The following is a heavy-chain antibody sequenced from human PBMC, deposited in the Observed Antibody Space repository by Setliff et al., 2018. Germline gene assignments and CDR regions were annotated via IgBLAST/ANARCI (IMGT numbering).Heavy chain of an antibody. Sequence: PSETLSLTCTVSGGSISSSSYYWGWIRQAPGKGLEWISYISSSGDTIYYADSVKGRFTISRDNAKNSLYLQMNSLRAEDTAVYYCARDLIPLGMGFHFDYWGQGTLVTVSS. J-gene: IGHJ4*02. CDR1: GGSISSSS. D-gene: IGHD2-21*01. CDR3: ARDLIPLGMGFHFDY. V-gene: IGHV3-11*04. CDR2: ISSSGDTI.